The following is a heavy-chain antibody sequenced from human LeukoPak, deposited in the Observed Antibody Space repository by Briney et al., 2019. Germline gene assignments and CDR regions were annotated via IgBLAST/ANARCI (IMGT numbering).Heavy chain of an antibody. V-gene: IGHV3-23*01. CDR1: GFTFTNYA. CDR3: AKESPSFDY. Sequence: PGGSLRLSCAASGFTFTNYAMSWVRQAPGKGLEWVPVISGSGDSTYYADSVKGRFTISRDNSKNTLYLQMNSLRAEDTAVYYCAKESPSFDYWGQGTLVTVSS. CDR2: ISGSGDST. J-gene: IGHJ4*02.